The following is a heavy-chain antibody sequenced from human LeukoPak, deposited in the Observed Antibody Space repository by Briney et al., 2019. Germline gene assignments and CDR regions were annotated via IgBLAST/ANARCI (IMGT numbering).Heavy chain of an antibody. J-gene: IGHJ3*02. Sequence: PGGSLRLSCAASGFTVSSNYMSWVRQAPGKGLEWVGRIKSKTDGGTTDYAAPVKGRFTISRDDSKNTLYLQMNSLKTEDTAVYYCTTDETVKDDAFDIWGQGTMVTVSS. V-gene: IGHV3-15*01. CDR3: TTDETVKDDAFDI. CDR1: GFTVSSNY. D-gene: IGHD4-17*01. CDR2: IKSKTDGGTT.